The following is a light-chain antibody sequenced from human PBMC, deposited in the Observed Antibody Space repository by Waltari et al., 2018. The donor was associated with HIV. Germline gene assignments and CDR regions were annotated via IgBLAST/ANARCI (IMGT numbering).Light chain of an antibody. CDR2: GAS. CDR1: QSVSSN. J-gene: IGKJ5*01. V-gene: IGKV3D-15*01. CDR3: QQYYKWPLT. Sequence: EIVMTQSPATLSVSPGERATLSCRASQSVSSNFAWYQQKPGQAPRLLIYGASTRSTGIPGRFSGSESGTEFILTISSLQSEDCAVYYCQQYYKWPLTFGQGTRLEIK.